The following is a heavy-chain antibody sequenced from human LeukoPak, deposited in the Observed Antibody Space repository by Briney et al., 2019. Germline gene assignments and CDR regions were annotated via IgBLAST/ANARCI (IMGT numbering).Heavy chain of an antibody. V-gene: IGHV7-4-1*02. D-gene: IGHD3-3*01. Sequence: ASVKVSCKASGYTFTSYAMNWVRQAAGQGLEWMGWINTNTGNPTYAQGFTGRFVFSLDTSVSTAYLQISSLKAEDTAVYYCARETTFFWSGYMYYYYYGMDVWGQGTTVTVSS. CDR3: ARETTFFWSGYMYYYYYGMDV. CDR2: INTNTGNP. CDR1: GYTFTSYA. J-gene: IGHJ6*02.